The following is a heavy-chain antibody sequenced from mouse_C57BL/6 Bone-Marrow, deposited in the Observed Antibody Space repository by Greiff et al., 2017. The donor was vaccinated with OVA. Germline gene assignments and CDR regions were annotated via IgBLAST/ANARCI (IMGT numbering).Heavy chain of an antibody. CDR3: ERQRYYGSSSWFAY. J-gene: IGHJ3*01. Sequence: EVMLVESGGDLVKPGGSLKLSCAASGFTFSSYGMSWVRQTPDKRLEWVATISSGGSYTYYPDSVKGRFTIARDNAKNTLYLQMSSLKSEDTAMYDCERQRYYGSSSWFAYWGQGTLVTVSA. V-gene: IGHV5-6*01. CDR2: ISSGGSYT. CDR1: GFTFSSYG. D-gene: IGHD1-1*01.